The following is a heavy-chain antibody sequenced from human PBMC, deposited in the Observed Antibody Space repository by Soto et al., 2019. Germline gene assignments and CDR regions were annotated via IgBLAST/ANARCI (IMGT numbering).Heavy chain of an antibody. D-gene: IGHD3-9*01. J-gene: IGHJ5*02. CDR2: IIPIFGTA. CDR1: GGTFSSYA. V-gene: IGHV1-69*13. CDR3: AREGKYYDILTGYYNVIGFDP. Sequence: SVKVSCKASGGTFSSYAISWVRQAPGQGLEWMGGIIPIFGTANYAQKFQGRVTITADESTSTAYMELSSLRSEDTAVYYCAREGKYYDILTGYYNVIGFDPWGQGTLVTVS.